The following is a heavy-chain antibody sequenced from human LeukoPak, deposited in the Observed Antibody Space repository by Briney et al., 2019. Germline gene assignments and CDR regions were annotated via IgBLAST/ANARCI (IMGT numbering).Heavy chain of an antibody. J-gene: IGHJ4*02. Sequence: PGGSLRLSCAASGFTFTNAWMNWVRQAPGKGLEWVGRIKSKTDGDITDYAAPVKGRFTISRDDSKNTLYLQMNSLETEDTAVYYCTTVGSYLPYWGQGTLATVSS. CDR1: GFTFTNAW. D-gene: IGHD1-26*01. CDR3: TTVGSYLPY. CDR2: IKSKTDGDIT. V-gene: IGHV3-15*01.